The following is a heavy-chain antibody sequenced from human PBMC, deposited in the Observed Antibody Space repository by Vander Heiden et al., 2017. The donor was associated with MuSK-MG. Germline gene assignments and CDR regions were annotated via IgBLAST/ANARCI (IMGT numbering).Heavy chain of an antibody. V-gene: IGHV4-30-4*01. CDR3: ARTSSQGFWDS. D-gene: IGHD2-2*01. J-gene: IGHJ4*02. Sequence: QVQLQESGPGLVKASQTLSLTCTVSNDSISSGVYYWSWIRQPPGKGLEWIGYISSSGGPHYTPSLRSRLDMSVDTSKSQFSLRRSSVSAADTAVYYCARTSSQGFWDSWGQGSLVTVSS. CDR1: NDSISSGVYY. CDR2: ISSSGGP.